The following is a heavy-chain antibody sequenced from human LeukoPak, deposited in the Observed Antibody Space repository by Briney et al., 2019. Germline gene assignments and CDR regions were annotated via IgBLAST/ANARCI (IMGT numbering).Heavy chain of an antibody. CDR3: ARDIKGYSYGYAY. CDR2: INPNSGGT. V-gene: IGHV1-2*06. Sequence: ASVKVSCKASGYTFTGYYMHWVRQAPGQGLEWMGRINPNSGGTNYAQKFQGRVTMTRDTSISTAYMELSRLRSDDTAVYYFARDIKGYSYGYAYWGQGTLVIVSS. D-gene: IGHD5-18*01. J-gene: IGHJ1*01. CDR1: GYTFTGYY.